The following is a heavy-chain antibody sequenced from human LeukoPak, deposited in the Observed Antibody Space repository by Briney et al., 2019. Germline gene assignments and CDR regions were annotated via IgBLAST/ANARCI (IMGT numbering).Heavy chain of an antibody. Sequence: GGSLRLSCAASGFTFSSYSMNWVRQAPGKGLEWVSSISSSSSYIYYADSVKGRFTISRDNAKNSLYLQMNSLRAEDTAVYYCAREGYSYGYGEVGMDVWGQGTTVTVSS. CDR2: ISSSSSYI. CDR3: AREGYSYGYGEVGMDV. V-gene: IGHV3-21*01. CDR1: GFTFSSYS. J-gene: IGHJ6*02. D-gene: IGHD5-18*01.